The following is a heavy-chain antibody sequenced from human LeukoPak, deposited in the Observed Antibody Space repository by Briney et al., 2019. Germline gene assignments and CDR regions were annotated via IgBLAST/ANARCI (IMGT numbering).Heavy chain of an antibody. D-gene: IGHD3-22*01. J-gene: IGHJ3*02. Sequence: GGSLRLSCAASGFTVSSNYMSWVRQAPGKGLEWVSAISGSGGSTYYADSVKGRFTISRDNSKNTLYLQMNSLRAEDTAVYYCAKELYITMIVVVPLGAFDIWGQGTMVTVSS. CDR1: GFTVSSNY. CDR3: AKELYITMIVVVPLGAFDI. CDR2: ISGSGGST. V-gene: IGHV3-23*01.